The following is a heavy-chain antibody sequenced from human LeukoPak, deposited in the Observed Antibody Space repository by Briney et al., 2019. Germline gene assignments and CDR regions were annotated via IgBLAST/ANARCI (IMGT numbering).Heavy chain of an antibody. CDR1: GFTFVDYA. CDR2: ISWNSGSI. CDR3: AKDYDSSGYYDSGFDY. V-gene: IGHV3-9*01. D-gene: IGHD3-22*01. J-gene: IGHJ4*02. Sequence: AGGSLRLSCAASGFTFVDYAMHWVRQAPGKGLEWVSGISWNSGSIGYADSVKGRFTISRDNAKNSLYLQMNSLRAEDTALYYCAKDYDSSGYYDSGFDYWGQGTLVTVSS.